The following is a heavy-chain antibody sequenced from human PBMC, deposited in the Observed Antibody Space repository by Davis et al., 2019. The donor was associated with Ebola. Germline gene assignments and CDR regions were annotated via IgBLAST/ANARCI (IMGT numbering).Heavy chain of an antibody. Sequence: AASVKVSCKASGYTFTSYGISWVRQAPGQGLEWMGWISAYNGNTNYAQKLQGRVTMTTDTSTSTAYMELRSLRSENTAVYYCARGRYYYGSGSYQTYYFDYWGQGTLVTVSS. V-gene: IGHV1-18*01. CDR2: ISAYNGNT. D-gene: IGHD3-10*01. CDR1: GYTFTSYG. CDR3: ARGRYYYGSGSYQTYYFDY. J-gene: IGHJ4*02.